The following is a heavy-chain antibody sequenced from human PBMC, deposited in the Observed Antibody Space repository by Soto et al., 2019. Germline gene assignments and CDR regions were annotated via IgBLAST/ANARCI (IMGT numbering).Heavy chain of an antibody. CDR3: ARDCSGGSCYPGMDV. Sequence: PGGSLRLSCLVSGFSFSRYEMNWVRQAPGKRLEWLSSISSSGYIFSTDSVRSRFTISRDNAKNSVYLQINSLRAEDTAVYFCARDCSGGSCYPGMDVWGQGTTVTVSS. J-gene: IGHJ6*02. CDR2: ISSSGYI. V-gene: IGHV3-48*03. D-gene: IGHD2-15*01. CDR1: GFSFSRYE.